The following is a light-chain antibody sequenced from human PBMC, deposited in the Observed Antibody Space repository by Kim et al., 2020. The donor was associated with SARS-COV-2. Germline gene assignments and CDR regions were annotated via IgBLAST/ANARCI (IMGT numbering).Light chain of an antibody. CDR3: QVWDVNSDHPV. Sequence: APGQTASITCGVDNIGANSVQWYRQKPGQAPVLVIHYESDRPSGIPERFSGSSSGNTATLIITRVEAGDEADYYCQVWDVNSDHPVFGRGTQLTVL. CDR2: YES. J-gene: IGLJ3*02. V-gene: IGLV3-21*04. CDR1: NIGANS.